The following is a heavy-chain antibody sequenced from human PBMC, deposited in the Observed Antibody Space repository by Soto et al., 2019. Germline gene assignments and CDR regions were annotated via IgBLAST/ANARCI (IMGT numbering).Heavy chain of an antibody. Sequence: VASVKVSCKASGGTFSSYAISWVRQAPGQGLEWMGGIIPIFGTANYAQKFQGRVTITADESTSTAYMELSSLRSEDTAVYYCARHGEGYYYGMDVWGQGTTVTVSS. CDR3: ARHGEGYYYGMDV. CDR1: GGTFSSYA. V-gene: IGHV1-69*13. CDR2: IIPIFGTA. J-gene: IGHJ6*02.